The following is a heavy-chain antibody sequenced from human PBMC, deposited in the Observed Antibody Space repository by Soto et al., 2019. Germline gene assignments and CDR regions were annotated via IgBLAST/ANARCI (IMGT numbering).Heavy chain of an antibody. J-gene: IGHJ4*02. CDR3: ARDHDVAAAETFDY. V-gene: IGHV1-18*01. CDR2: INVYNGNT. CDR1: GYTFTGYA. D-gene: IGHD6-13*01. Sequence: ASVKVSCKASGYTFTGYAISWVRQAPGQGLEWMGWINVYNGNTKYAQKFQGRVTMTTDNSKNTLYLQMNSLRAEDTAVYYCARDHDVAAAETFDYWGQGTLVTVSS.